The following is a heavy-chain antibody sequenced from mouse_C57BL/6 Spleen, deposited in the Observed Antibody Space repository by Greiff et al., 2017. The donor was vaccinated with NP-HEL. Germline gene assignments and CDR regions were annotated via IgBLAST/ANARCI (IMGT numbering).Heavy chain of an antibody. J-gene: IGHJ2*01. CDR3: TREPYYGSSYGYFDY. Sequence: DVMLVESGEGLVKPGGSLKLSCAASGFTFSSYAMSWVRQTPEKRLEWVAYISSGGDYIYYADTVKGRFTISRDNARNTLYLQMSSLKSEDTAMYYCTREPYYGSSYGYFDYWGQGTTLTVSS. CDR1: GFTFSSYA. CDR2: ISSGGDYI. V-gene: IGHV5-9-1*02. D-gene: IGHD1-1*01.